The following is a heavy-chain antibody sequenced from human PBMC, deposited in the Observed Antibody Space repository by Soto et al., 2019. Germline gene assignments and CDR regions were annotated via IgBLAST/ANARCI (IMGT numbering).Heavy chain of an antibody. D-gene: IGHD2-8*01. J-gene: IGHJ4*02. CDR2: IWYDGSNK. CDR3: ARDRGRRDGYNGVDY. Sequence: GGSXRLSCAASGFTFSSYGMHWVRQAPGKGLEWVAVIWYDGSNKYYADSVKGRFTISRDNSKNTLYLQMNSLRAEDTAVYYCARDRGRRDGYNGVDYWGQGTLVTVS. CDR1: GFTFSSYG. V-gene: IGHV3-33*01.